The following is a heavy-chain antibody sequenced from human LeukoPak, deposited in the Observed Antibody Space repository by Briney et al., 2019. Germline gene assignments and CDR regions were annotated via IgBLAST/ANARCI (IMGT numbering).Heavy chain of an antibody. Sequence: PSGTLSLTCAVSGGSISSSNWWSWVRQPPGKGLEWIGEIYHSGSTNYNPSLKSRVTISVVKSKNQFSLKLSSVTAADTAVYYCARDRGAAQLFDYWGQGTLVTVSS. CDR1: GGSISSSNW. V-gene: IGHV4-4*02. J-gene: IGHJ4*02. D-gene: IGHD6-6*01. CDR2: IYHSGST. CDR3: ARDRGAAQLFDY.